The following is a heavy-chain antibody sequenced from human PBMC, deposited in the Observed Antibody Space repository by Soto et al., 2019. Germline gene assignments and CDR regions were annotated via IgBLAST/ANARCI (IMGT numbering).Heavy chain of an antibody. CDR2: IYHSGST. V-gene: IGHV4-4*02. Sequence: QVQLQESGPGLVEPSGTLSLTCAVSGGSISSSNWWSWVRQPPGKGLEWIGEIYHSGSTNYNPSPKNGVTISVDKSKNQFSLKLSSVTAADTAVYYCAIRTTVTTRLGYWGQGTLVTVSS. J-gene: IGHJ4*02. CDR3: AIRTTVTTRLGY. D-gene: IGHD4-17*01. CDR1: GGSISSSNW.